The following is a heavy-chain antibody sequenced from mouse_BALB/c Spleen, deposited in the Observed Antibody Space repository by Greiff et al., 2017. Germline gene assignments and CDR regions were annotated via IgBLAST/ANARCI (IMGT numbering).Heavy chain of an antibody. CDR2: IYPGDGDT. V-gene: IGHV1-87*01. J-gene: IGHJ3*01. D-gene: IGHD2-4*01. CDR1: GYTFTSYW. CDR3: ARAYDYDVLAWFAY. Sequence: QVQLQQSGAELARPGASVKLSCKASGYTFTSYWMQWVKQRPGQGLEWIGAIYPGDGDTRYTQKFKGKATLTADKSSSTAYMQLSSLASEDSAVYYCARAYDYDVLAWFAYWGQGTLVTVSA.